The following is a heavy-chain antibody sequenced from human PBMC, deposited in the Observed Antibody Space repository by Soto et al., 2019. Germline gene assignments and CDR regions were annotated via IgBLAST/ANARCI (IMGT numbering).Heavy chain of an antibody. J-gene: IGHJ6*02. CDR1: GGTFSSYA. Sequence: GGPVKVSCKASGGTFSSYAISWVRQAPGQGLEWMGGIIPIFGTANYAQKFQGRVTITADESTSTAYMELSSLRSEDTAVYYCARVEKLAVAGTDYYYYGMDVWGQGTTVTVSS. CDR2: IIPIFGTA. D-gene: IGHD6-19*01. CDR3: ARVEKLAVAGTDYYYYGMDV. V-gene: IGHV1-69*13.